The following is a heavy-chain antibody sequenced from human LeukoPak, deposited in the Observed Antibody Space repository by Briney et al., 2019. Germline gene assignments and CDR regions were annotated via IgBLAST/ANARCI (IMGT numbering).Heavy chain of an antibody. CDR2: IYYSGST. CDR1: GGSISSGGYY. CDR3: ARLGGDYVVFDY. J-gene: IGHJ4*02. D-gene: IGHD4-17*01. Sequence: PSETLSLTCTVSGGSISSGGYYWSWIRQHPGKGLEWIGYIYYSGSTYYNPSLKSRVTISVDTSKNQFSLELSSVTAADTAVYYCARLGGDYVVFDYWGQGTLVTVSS. V-gene: IGHV4-31*03.